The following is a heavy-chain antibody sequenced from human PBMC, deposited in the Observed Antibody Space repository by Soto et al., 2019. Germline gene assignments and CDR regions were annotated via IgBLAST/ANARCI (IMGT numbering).Heavy chain of an antibody. J-gene: IGHJ1*01. CDR2: IWYDGSNK. D-gene: IGHD3-9*01. V-gene: IGHV3-33*01. CDR1: GFTFSSYG. Sequence: PGGSLRLSCAASGFTFSSYGMHWVRQAPGKGLEWVAVIWYDGSNKYYADSVKGRFTISRDNSKNTLYLQMNSLRAEDTAVYYCARDGGYDILTGYDLYFQHWGQGT. CDR3: ARDGGYDILTGYDLYFQH.